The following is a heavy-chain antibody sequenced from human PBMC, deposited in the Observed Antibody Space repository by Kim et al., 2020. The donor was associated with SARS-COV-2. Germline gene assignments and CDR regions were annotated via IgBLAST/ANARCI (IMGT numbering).Heavy chain of an antibody. CDR3: ARVSSGYYSEQYYFDY. Sequence: ASVKVSCKVSGYTLTELSMHWVRQAPGKGLEWMGGFDPEDGETIYAQKFQGRVTMTEDTSTDTAYMELSSLRSEDTAVYYCARVSSGYYSEQYYFDYWGQGTLVTVSS. J-gene: IGHJ4*02. CDR1: GYTLTELS. D-gene: IGHD3-22*01. V-gene: IGHV1-24*01. CDR2: FDPEDGET.